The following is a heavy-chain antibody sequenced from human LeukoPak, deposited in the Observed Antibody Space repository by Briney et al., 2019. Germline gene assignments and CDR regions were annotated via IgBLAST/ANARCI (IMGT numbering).Heavy chain of an antibody. D-gene: IGHD6-13*01. Sequence: ASVKVSCKTSGYDFLNNGISWVRQAPGRGLEWMGWISAYTSHTNYAQNLQGRVSMTTDTSSSTAYMELRSLRSDDTAVYYCARGMRLAAGVFDYWGQGTLVTVSS. CDR1: GYDFLNNG. V-gene: IGHV1-18*01. CDR2: ISAYTSHT. J-gene: IGHJ4*02. CDR3: ARGMRLAAGVFDY.